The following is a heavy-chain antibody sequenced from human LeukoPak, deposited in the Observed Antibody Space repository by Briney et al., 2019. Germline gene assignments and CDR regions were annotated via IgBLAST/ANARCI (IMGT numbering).Heavy chain of an antibody. D-gene: IGHD5-18*01. CDR1: GFTFSSYA. V-gene: IGHV3-30*04. CDR2: ISYDGSNK. Sequence: GGSLRLSCAASGFTFSSYAMHWVRQAPGKGLEWVAVISYDGSNKYYADSVKGRFTISRDNSKDTLYLQMNSLRAEDTAVYYCARDTAPTPVYSYGNYFQHWGQGTLVTVSS. CDR3: ARDTAPTPVYSYGNYFQH. J-gene: IGHJ1*01.